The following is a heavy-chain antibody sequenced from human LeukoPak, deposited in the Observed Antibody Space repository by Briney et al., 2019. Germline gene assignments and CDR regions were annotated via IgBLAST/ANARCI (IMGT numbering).Heavy chain of an antibody. CDR1: GGSISSFY. D-gene: IGHD1-14*01. V-gene: IGHV4-59*13. Sequence: SETLSLTCTVSGGSISSFYWSWIRQPPGKELEWIGHIHHSGGTNYNPSLKSRVSMSLDMSKNQFSLKLNSVSAADTAMVYCASGPEGSDYWGQGTLVTVSS. CDR3: ASGPEGSDY. CDR2: IHHSGGT. J-gene: IGHJ4*02.